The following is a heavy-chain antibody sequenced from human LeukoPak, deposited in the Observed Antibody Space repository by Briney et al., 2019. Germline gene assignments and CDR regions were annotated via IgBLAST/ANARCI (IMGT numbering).Heavy chain of an antibody. CDR1: GFTFSSYE. CDR3: ARDSSGWYELYYFDY. CDR2: ISSSGSTI. D-gene: IGHD6-19*01. V-gene: IGHV3-48*03. J-gene: IGHJ4*02. Sequence: GGSLRLSCAASGFTFSSYEMNRVRQAPGKGLEWVSYISSSGSTIYYADSVKGRFTISRDNAKNSLYLQMNSLRAEDTAVYYCARDSSGWYELYYFDYWGQGTLVTVSS.